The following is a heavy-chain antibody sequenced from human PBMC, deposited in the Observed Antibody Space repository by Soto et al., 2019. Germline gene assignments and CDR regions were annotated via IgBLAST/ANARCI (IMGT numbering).Heavy chain of an antibody. CDR2: SIPISGTA. D-gene: IGHD2-2*01. CDR1: GGTFSSYA. J-gene: IGHJ6*02. V-gene: IGHV1-69*01. CDR3: ARSQGSSTSLEIYYYYYSGMDV. Sequence: QVQLVQSGAEVKKPGSSVKVSCKASGGTFSSYAISWVRQAPGQGLEWMGGSIPISGTANYAQKFQGRVTIPADECTSTAYMELSSLRSEDTAVYYCARSQGSSTSLEIYYYYYSGMDVWGQGTTVTVSS.